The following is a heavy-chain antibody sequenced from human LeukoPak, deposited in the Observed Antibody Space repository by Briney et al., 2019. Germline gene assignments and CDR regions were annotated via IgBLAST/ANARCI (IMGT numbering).Heavy chain of an antibody. CDR1: GGSFSGYY. Sequence: SETLSLTCAVYGGSFSGYYWSWIRQPPGKGLEWIGEINHSGSTNYNPSLKSRVTISVDTSKNQFSLKLSSVTAADTAVYYCAREMGGYTRFDPRGQGTMVTVSS. CDR2: INHSGST. CDR3: AREMGGYTRFDP. D-gene: IGHD3-16*02. V-gene: IGHV4-34*01. J-gene: IGHJ5*02.